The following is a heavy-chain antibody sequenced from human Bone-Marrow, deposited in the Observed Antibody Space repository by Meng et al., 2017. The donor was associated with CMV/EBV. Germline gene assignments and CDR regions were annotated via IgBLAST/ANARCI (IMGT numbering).Heavy chain of an antibody. CDR2: INHSGST. Sequence: SETLSLTCAVYGGSFSGYYWSWIRQPPGKGLEWIGEINHSGSTNYNPSLKSRVTISVDTSKKQFSLKLSSVTAADTAVYYCARVPLHYWGQGTLVTVSS. CDR3: ARVPLHY. V-gene: IGHV4-34*01. CDR1: GGSFSGYY. J-gene: IGHJ4*02.